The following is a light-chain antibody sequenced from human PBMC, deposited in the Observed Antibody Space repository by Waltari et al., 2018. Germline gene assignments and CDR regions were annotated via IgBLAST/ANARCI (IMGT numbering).Light chain of an antibody. CDR1: SSDVGGYNY. CDR3: CSYAGSYNFV. CDR2: DVT. Sequence: QSALTQPRSVSGSPGQSVTISCTGTSSDVGGYNYVSWYQQHPGKGPKFMIYDVTKRPSGVTDRFAGSKSGNTASLTISGLQAEDEADYYCCSYAGSYNFVFGSGTTVTVL. V-gene: IGLV2-11*01. J-gene: IGLJ1*01.